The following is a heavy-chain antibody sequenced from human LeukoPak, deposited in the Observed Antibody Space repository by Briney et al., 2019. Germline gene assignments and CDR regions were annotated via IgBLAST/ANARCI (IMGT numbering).Heavy chain of an antibody. J-gene: IGHJ5*02. CDR2: ISVGSGTI. D-gene: IGHD3-16*01. CDR3: ARGRFSKSSNCFDP. CDR1: GFTFSSFA. V-gene: IGHV3-48*01. Sequence: GGSLRLSCAASGFTFSSFAMNWVRQAPGKGLEWLSYISVGSGTIYYADSVKGRFTIFRDNAKNSLYLQMNSLRAEDTAVYYCARGRFSKSSNCFDPWGQGTLVTVSS.